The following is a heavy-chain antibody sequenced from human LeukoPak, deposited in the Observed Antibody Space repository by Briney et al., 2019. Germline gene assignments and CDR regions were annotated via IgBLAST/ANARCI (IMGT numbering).Heavy chain of an antibody. CDR2: ISSSSSYI. V-gene: IGHV3-21*01. J-gene: IGHJ5*02. Sequence: PGGSLRLSCAASGFTFSSYSMNWVRQAPGKGLEWVSSISSSSSYIYYADSVKGRFTISRDNAKNSLYLQMNSLRAEDTAVYYCARDSTTVTNWFDPWGQGTLVTVSS. D-gene: IGHD4-17*01. CDR3: ARDSTTVTNWFDP. CDR1: GFTFSSYS.